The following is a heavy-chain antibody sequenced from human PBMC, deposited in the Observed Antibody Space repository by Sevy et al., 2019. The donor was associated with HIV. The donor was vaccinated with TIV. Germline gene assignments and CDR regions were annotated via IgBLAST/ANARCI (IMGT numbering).Heavy chain of an antibody. D-gene: IGHD3-10*01. CDR2: ISGSGGST. V-gene: IGHV3-23*01. J-gene: IGHJ4*02. CDR1: GFTFSTYA. Sequence: GGSLRLSCAASGFTFSTYAMTWVRQAPGKGLEWVSVISGSGGSTYYADSVKGRFTISRVNSKNTLYLQMNSLRAEDTAVYYCAKDRVSGTYYTGDFDYWGQGTLVTVSS. CDR3: AKDRVSGTYYTGDFDY.